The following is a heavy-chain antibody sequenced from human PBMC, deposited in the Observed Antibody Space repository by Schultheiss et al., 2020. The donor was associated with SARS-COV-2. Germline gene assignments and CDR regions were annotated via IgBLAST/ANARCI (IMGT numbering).Heavy chain of an antibody. J-gene: IGHJ4*02. CDR2: IYYSGST. CDR3: ARGVAGGDGYTRYYFDY. Sequence: SETLSLTCTVSGGSISSGGYYWSWIRQHPVKGLEWIGYIYYSGSTYYNPSLKSRVTISVDTSKNQFSLNLSSVTAADTAVYYCARGVAGGDGYTRYYFDYWGQGTLVTVSS. V-gene: IGHV4-31*03. D-gene: IGHD5-24*01. CDR1: GGSISSGGYY.